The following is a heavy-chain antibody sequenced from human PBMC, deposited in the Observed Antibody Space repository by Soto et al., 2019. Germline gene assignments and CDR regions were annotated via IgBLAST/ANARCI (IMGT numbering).Heavy chain of an antibody. CDR3: AAEGSTRGVTPHYGMDV. V-gene: IGHV3-48*02. D-gene: IGHD2-2*01. CDR2: ISSSSSTI. CDR1: GFTFSSYS. J-gene: IGHJ6*02. Sequence: HPGGSLRLSCAASGFTFSSYSMNWVRQAPGKGLEWVSYISSSSSTIYYADSVKGRFTISRDNAKNSLYLQMNSLRDEDTAVYYCAAEGSTRGVTPHYGMDVWGQGTTVTVSS.